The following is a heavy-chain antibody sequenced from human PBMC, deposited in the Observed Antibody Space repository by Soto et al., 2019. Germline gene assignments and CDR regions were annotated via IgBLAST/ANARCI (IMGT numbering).Heavy chain of an antibody. V-gene: IGHV5-51*01. CDR1: GYSFTTYW. D-gene: IGHD3-10*01. J-gene: IGHJ4*01. Sequence: PGESVKISCXGSGYSFTTYWIAWVRQMPGKGLEWVGIIYPGDSDTRYSPSFEGHVTISVDKSISTAFLQWNSLKASDHAIYYCARHSTSAPKDYWGQGTLVTVSS. CDR3: ARHSTSAPKDY. CDR2: IYPGDSDT.